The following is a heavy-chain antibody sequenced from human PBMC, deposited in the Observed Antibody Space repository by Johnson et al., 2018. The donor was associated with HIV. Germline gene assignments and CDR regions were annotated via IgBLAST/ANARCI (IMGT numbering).Heavy chain of an antibody. CDR1: GFTFSTYG. Sequence: QVQLVESGGGVVQPGRSLRLSCAASGFTFSTYGMHWVRQAPGKGLEWVALVSYDGSNRYYADSVKGRVTISRDNSKNTLYLQMNSLRAEDTAVYYCARDRERYNWNLGAFDIWGQGTMVTVSS. CDR3: ARDRERYNWNLGAFDI. V-gene: IGHV3-30*03. CDR2: VSYDGSNR. D-gene: IGHD1-20*01. J-gene: IGHJ3*02.